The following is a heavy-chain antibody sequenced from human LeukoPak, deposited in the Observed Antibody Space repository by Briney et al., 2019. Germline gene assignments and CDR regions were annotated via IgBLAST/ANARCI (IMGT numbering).Heavy chain of an antibody. V-gene: IGHV3-21*01. J-gene: IGHJ6*03. CDR1: GFTFNNYN. CDR2: VSGSSSNI. D-gene: IGHD4-23*01. Sequence: GGSLRLSCAASGFTFNNYNMNWVRQAPGKGLEWVSSVSGSSSNIQYADAVEGRFSISRDNAKNSLYLQMNSLRAEDTALYYCARCFSHGNSYYFYYIDVWGKGTTVTVSS. CDR3: ARCFSHGNSYYFYYIDV.